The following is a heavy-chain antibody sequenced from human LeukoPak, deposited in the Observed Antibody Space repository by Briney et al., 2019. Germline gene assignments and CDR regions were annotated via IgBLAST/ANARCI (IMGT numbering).Heavy chain of an antibody. J-gene: IGHJ5*02. CDR1: GYTFTSYG. CDR2: IIPIFGTA. D-gene: IGHD2-15*01. CDR3: ARGGYCSGGSCYQFHP. Sequence: PWASVKVSCKASGYTFTSYGISWVRQAPGQGLEWMGGIIPIFGTANYAQKFQGRVTITADESTSTAYMELSSLRSEDTAVYYCARGGYCSGGSCYQFHPWGQGTLVTVSS. V-gene: IGHV1-69*13.